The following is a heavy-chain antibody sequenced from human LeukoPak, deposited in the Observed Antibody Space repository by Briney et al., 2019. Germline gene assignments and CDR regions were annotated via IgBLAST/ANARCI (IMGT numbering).Heavy chain of an antibody. CDR2: ISYDGSNK. V-gene: IGHV3-30*03. CDR1: GFTFSTYG. D-gene: IGHD3-22*01. J-gene: IGHJ4*02. CDR3: ARDKDYYDSSGYYTIPFDY. Sequence: GGSLRLSCAASGFTFSTYGMHWVRQAPGKGLEWVAIISYDGSNKYYADSVKGRFTISRDNSKNALYLQMNSLRAEDTAVYYCARDKDYYDSSGYYTIPFDYWGQGTLVTVSS.